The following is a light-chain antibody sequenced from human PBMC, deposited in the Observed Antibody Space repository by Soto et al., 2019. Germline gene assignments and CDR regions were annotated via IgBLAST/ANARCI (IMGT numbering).Light chain of an antibody. CDR2: TAS. CDR1: QSISTY. V-gene: IGKV1-39*01. Sequence: DIQMTQSPSSLSASVGDRVTLTCRASQSISTYLNWYQQKPGKAPDLLIYTASSLESGVPSRFSGSGSGTDFTLTISSLQPEDFATYYCQQSYITPRTFGPGTKVDIK. J-gene: IGKJ3*01. CDR3: QQSYITPRT.